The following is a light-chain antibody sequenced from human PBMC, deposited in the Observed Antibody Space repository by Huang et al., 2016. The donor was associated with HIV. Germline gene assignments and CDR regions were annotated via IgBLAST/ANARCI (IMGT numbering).Light chain of an antibody. V-gene: IGKV3-15*01. CDR3: HQYNNWPPWT. Sequence: ETVMTQTPATLSVSPGERATLFCRASQSVSSNVAWYQHKPGQAPRLLIYGASTRPTGIPGRFSGSGSGTEFTLTISSLQSEDFAVYYCHQYNNWPPWTFGQGTKVEIK. J-gene: IGKJ1*01. CDR2: GAS. CDR1: QSVSSN.